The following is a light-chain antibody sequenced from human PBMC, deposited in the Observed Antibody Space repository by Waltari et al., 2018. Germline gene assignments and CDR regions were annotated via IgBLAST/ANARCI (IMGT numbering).Light chain of an antibody. Sequence: QSALTQPASVSGSLGQSIIISCTVTDSDVGIYDYVSCYQQHPVKAPRFLSYDVTKRPSGVAARFSGSKSGKTASRTISGLQADDEADYYCSSYSSDSTPVVFGGGTRVTVL. CDR2: DVT. CDR3: SSYSSDSTPVV. CDR1: DSDVGIYDY. J-gene: IGLJ2*01. V-gene: IGLV2-14*03.